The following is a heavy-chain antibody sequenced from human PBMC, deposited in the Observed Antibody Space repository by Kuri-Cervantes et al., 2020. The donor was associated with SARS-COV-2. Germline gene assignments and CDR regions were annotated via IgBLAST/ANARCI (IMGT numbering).Heavy chain of an antibody. CDR2: ISWNSGSI. CDR1: GFTFDDYA. Sequence: SLKISCAASGFTFDDYAMHWVRQAPGKGLEWVSGISWNSGSIGYADFVKGRFTISRDNAKNSLYLQMNSLRAEDTAIYFCARNQEAYAPLSPCVFDPWGQGTLVTVSS. D-gene: IGHD2-21*01. J-gene: IGHJ5*02. CDR3: ARNQEAYAPLSPCVFDP. V-gene: IGHV3-9*01.